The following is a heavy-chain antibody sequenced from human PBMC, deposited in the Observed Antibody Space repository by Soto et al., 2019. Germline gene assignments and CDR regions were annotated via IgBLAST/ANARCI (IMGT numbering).Heavy chain of an antibody. CDR3: ARDNVVTAISDFDY. CDR2: ISAYNGNT. D-gene: IGHD2-21*02. CDR1: GYTFTSYG. Sequence: QVQLVQSGAEVKKPGASVKVSCKASGYTFTSYGISWVLQATGHGLEWMGWISAYNGNTNYAQKRQGRVTMTTDTSKSTAYMELRSLRSDDTAVYYCARDNVVTAISDFDYWGQGTLVTVAS. J-gene: IGHJ4*02. V-gene: IGHV1-18*04.